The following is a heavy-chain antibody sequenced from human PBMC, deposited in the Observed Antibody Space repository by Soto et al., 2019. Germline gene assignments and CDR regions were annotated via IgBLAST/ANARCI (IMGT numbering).Heavy chain of an antibody. Sequence: SVKVSCKASGGTFSSYAMSWVRQAPGQGLEWMGGIIPIFGTANYAQKFQGRVTITADESTSTAYMELSSLRSEDTAVYYCARGKITFGGVISHPGMDVWGQGPKVTV. D-gene: IGHD3-16*02. V-gene: IGHV1-69*13. CDR2: IIPIFGTA. CDR3: ARGKITFGGVISHPGMDV. J-gene: IGHJ6*02. CDR1: GGTFSSYA.